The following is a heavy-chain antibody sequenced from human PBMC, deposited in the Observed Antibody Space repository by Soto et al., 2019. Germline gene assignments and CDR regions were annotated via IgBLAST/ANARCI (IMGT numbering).Heavy chain of an antibody. D-gene: IGHD3-10*01. CDR3: AKDRDYPRDYFHY. CDR1: GFTLGRYG. J-gene: IGHJ4*02. V-gene: IGHV3-23*01. Sequence: GGSLRLSCAASGFTLGRYGMSWVRQAPGKGLEWVSAVSPNGQGIYYADSVRGRFTISRDFSKNTVFLHMDSLRAEDTAVYYCAKDRDYPRDYFHYWGQGTLVTVSS. CDR2: VSPNGQGI.